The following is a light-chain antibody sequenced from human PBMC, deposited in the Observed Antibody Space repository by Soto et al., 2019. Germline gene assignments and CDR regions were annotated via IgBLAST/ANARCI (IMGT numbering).Light chain of an antibody. J-gene: IGLJ1*01. V-gene: IGLV3-21*02. Sequence: SYELTQPPSVSVAPGQTARLTCGGNNIGSKNVHWYQQKPGQAPVLVVYDDSDRPSGIPERFSGSNSGNTATLTISRVEAGDEADYYCQVWDNGIDGGVFGTGTKLTVL. CDR2: DDS. CDR3: QVWDNGIDGGV. CDR1: NIGSKN.